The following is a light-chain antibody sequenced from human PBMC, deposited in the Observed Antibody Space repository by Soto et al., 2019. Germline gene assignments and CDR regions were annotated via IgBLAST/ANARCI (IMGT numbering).Light chain of an antibody. Sequence: EIVLTQSPGTLSLSPGERATLSCRASQSVSSSYLAWYQQKPGQAPRLLIYGASTRATGIPARFSGSGSGTDFTLAISSLQAEDVAVYYCQHSYSTPPTFGQGTKVDIK. CDR3: QHSYSTPPT. CDR2: GAS. J-gene: IGKJ1*01. CDR1: QSVSSSY. V-gene: IGKV3-20*01.